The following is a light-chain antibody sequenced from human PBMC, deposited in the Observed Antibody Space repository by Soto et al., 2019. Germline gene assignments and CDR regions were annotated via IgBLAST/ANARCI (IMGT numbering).Light chain of an antibody. V-gene: IGKV1-5*03. CDR3: QQYHSSSKT. Sequence: DIQMTQSPSTLSASVGDRVTITCRASQSISSWLAWYQQKPGKAPKLLIYMASSLQSGVPSRFSGSGSGTEFTLTISSLQPDDFATYYCQQYHSSSKTFGQGTKVEI. CDR1: QSISSW. CDR2: MAS. J-gene: IGKJ1*01.